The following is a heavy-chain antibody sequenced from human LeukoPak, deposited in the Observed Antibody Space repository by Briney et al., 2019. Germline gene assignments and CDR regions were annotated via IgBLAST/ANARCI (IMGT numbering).Heavy chain of an antibody. CDR2: ISWNSGKI. CDR3: ARDRWDYGGNSGSFDY. D-gene: IGHD4-23*01. J-gene: IGHJ4*02. V-gene: IGHV3-9*01. Sequence: GGSLRLSCAASGFTFDDYAMHWVRQAPGKGLEWVSGISWNSGKIGYADSVKGRFTISRDNAKNSLYLQMNSLRAEDTAVYYCARDRWDYGGNSGSFDYWGQGTLVTVSS. CDR1: GFTFDDYA.